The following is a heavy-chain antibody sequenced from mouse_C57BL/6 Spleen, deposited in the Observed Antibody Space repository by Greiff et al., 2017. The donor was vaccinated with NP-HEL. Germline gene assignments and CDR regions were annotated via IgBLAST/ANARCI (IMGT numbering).Heavy chain of an antibody. CDR1: GYTFTSYW. CDR2: IDPSDSYT. J-gene: IGHJ2*01. CDR3: AREEITQLFDY. V-gene: IGHV1-59*01. D-gene: IGHD2-4*01. Sequence: VQLQQPGAELVRPGTSVKLSCKASGYTFTSYWMHWVKQRPGQGLEWIGVIDPSDSYTNYNQKFKGKATLTVDTSSSTAYMQLSSLTSEDSAVYYCAREEITQLFDYWGQGTTLTVSS.